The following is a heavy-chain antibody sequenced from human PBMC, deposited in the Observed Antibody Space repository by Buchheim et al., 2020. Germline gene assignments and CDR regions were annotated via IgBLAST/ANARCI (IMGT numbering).Heavy chain of an antibody. J-gene: IGHJ4*02. V-gene: IGHV1-46*01. Sequence: QVQLVQSGAEVKKPGASVKVSCKASGYTFTSYYMHWVRQAPGQGLEWMGIINPSGGSTSYAQKFQGRVTMTRDTSTTPFYMELSSLRSEDTAVYYCARGRREDTAMVGYYFDYWGQGTL. CDR1: GYTFTSYY. D-gene: IGHD5-18*01. CDR3: ARGRREDTAMVGYYFDY. CDR2: INPSGGST.